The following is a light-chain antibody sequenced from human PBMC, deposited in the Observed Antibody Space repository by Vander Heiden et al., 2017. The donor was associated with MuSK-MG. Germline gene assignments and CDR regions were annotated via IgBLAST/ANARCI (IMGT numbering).Light chain of an antibody. CDR2: GAS. Sequence: EIVLTQSPVTLSLSPGERATLSCRASQSVSSSYLAWYQQKPGQAPRLLIYGASSRATGIPDRFSGSGSGTDFTLTISRLEPEDFAVYYCQQDGSSPFTFGPGTKVDIK. J-gene: IGKJ3*01. CDR3: QQDGSSPFT. V-gene: IGKV3-20*01. CDR1: QSVSSSY.